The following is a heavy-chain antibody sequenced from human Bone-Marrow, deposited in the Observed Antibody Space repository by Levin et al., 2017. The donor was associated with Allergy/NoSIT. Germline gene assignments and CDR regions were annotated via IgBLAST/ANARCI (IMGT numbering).Heavy chain of an antibody. CDR2: INPNSGGT. CDR1: GYNFTGYY. V-gene: IGHV1-2*02. J-gene: IGHJ4*02. CDR3: ARVLGAPGTY. Sequence: ASVKVSCKASGYNFTGYYMHWVRQAPGQGLEWMGWINPNSGGTNYAQNFQGRVTMTRDTSINTAYMELSRLRSDDTAVYYCARVLGAPGTYWGQGTLVTVSS. D-gene: IGHD3-10*01.